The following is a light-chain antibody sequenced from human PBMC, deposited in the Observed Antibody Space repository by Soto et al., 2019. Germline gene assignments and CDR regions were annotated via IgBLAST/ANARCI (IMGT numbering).Light chain of an antibody. V-gene: IGKV3-15*01. CDR1: QSVSSN. CDR3: QQYNSWPPIT. CDR2: DTS. Sequence: EIVMTQSPATLSVSPGERATLSCRASQSVSSNLAWYQQKPGQAPRLLIYDTSTRATGAPARFSGSRSGPEFTLTINSLQSEDFAVYYCQQYNSWPPITFGQGTRLEIK. J-gene: IGKJ5*01.